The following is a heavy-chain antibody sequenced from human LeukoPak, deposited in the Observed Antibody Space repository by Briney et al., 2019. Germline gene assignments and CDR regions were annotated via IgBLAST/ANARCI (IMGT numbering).Heavy chain of an antibody. CDR3: ARGRANGSDVGNWCDP. V-gene: IGHV3-48*03. J-gene: IGHJ5*02. D-gene: IGHD1-26*01. Sequence: PGGSLRLSCAASGFTFSSYEMNWVRQAPGKGLEWVSYISSSGSSIYYADSVRGRFTISRDNAKNSLYLQMNGLRAEDTAVYCCARGRANGSDVGNWCDPWGRGTLVSVS. CDR2: ISSSGSSI. CDR1: GFTFSSYE.